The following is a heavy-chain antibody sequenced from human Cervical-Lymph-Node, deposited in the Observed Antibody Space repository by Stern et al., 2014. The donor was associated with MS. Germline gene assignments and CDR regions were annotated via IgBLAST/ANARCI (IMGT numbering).Heavy chain of an antibody. Sequence: VQLVESGGGVVQPGWSLTLSCAASGFSLSNSGMHWVRQAPGKGLEWVAVISFVGGNKKYGDSVKGRFSISRDMANNTLFLQMNSLRPEDTAVYYCMGVGDAMHVWGQGTTVIVSS. V-gene: IGHV3-30*03. CDR2: ISFVGGNK. CDR1: GFSLSNSG. J-gene: IGHJ6*02. CDR3: MGVGDAMHV.